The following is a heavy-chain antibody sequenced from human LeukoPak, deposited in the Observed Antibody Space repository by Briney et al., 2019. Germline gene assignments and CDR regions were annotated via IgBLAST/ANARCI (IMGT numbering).Heavy chain of an antibody. V-gene: IGHV4-31*03. CDR1: GGSISSGGYY. CDR2: IYYSGST. J-gene: IGHJ5*02. CDR3: ARFHCSSTSCPLPWFDP. D-gene: IGHD2-2*01. Sequence: PSETLSLTCTVSGGSISSGGYYWSWIRQHPGKGLEWIGYIYYSGSTYYNPSLKSRVTISVDTSKNQFSLKLSSVTAADTAVYYCARFHCSSTSCPLPWFDPWGQGTLVTVSS.